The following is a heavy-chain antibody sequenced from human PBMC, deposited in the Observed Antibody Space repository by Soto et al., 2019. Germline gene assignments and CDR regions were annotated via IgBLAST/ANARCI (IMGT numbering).Heavy chain of an antibody. V-gene: IGHV3-33*01. CDR3: AGDQGIAAAGYYYMDV. D-gene: IGHD6-13*01. CDR1: GFTFSSYG. Sequence: QVQLVESGGGVVQPGRSLRLSCAASGFTFSSYGMHWVRQAPGKGLEWVAVIWYDGSNKYYADSVKGRFTISRDNSKNTLYLQMNSLRAEDTDVYYCAGDQGIAAAGYYYMDVWGKGTTVTVSS. J-gene: IGHJ6*03. CDR2: IWYDGSNK.